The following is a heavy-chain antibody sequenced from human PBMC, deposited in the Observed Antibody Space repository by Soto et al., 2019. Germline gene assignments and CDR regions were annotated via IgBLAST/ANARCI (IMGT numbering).Heavy chain of an antibody. CDR3: ARNFDRVPLRAFDV. D-gene: IGHD3-9*01. J-gene: IGHJ3*01. V-gene: IGHV4-34*02. CDR2: IRHRGRT. Sequence: QVQLQQWGAGLLKPSGTLSRTCAVYGGSLSPYYWSWIRQPPDMGLEWIGEIRHRGRTNYNPSLSSRVTISVDKSKNQFSLELTSVTAADTALYYCARNFDRVPLRAFDVWGQGAMVIVSS. CDR1: GGSLSPYY.